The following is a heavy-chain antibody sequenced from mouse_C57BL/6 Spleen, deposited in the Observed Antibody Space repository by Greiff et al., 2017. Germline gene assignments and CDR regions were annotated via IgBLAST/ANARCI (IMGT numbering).Heavy chain of an antibody. D-gene: IGHD1-1*01. CDR3: AKGGGSSPFDY. V-gene: IGHV1-82*01. Sequence: QVQLQQSGPELVNPGASVKISCKASGYAFSSSWMNWVKQRPGKGLEWIGRIYPGDGDTNYNGKFKGKATLTADKSSSTAYMQLSSLTSEDSAVYFCAKGGGSSPFDYWGQGTTLTVSS. J-gene: IGHJ2*01. CDR1: GYAFSSSW. CDR2: IYPGDGDT.